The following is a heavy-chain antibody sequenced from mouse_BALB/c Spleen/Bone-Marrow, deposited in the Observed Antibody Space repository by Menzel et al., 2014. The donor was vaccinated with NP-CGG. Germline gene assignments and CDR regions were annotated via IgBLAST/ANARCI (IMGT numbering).Heavy chain of an antibody. CDR3: ARRTTTVVATDY. CDR2: INPSNGRT. D-gene: IGHD1-1*01. Sequence: QVQLQQSGADLVKPWASVKLSCKASGYTFTSYWMHWVKQRPGQGLEWIGEINPSNGRTNYNEKFKSKATLTVDKSSSTAYMQHSSLTSEDSAVYYCARRTTTVVATDYWGQGTTLTVSS. J-gene: IGHJ2*01. V-gene: IGHV1S81*02. CDR1: GYTFTSYW.